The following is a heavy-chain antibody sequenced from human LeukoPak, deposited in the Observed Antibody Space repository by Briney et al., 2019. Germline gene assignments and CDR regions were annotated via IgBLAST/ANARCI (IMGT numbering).Heavy chain of an antibody. CDR1: GYTFTGYY. D-gene: IGHD6-19*01. Sequence: GASVKVSCKASGYTFTGYYMHWVRQAPGQGLEWMGWINLNSGGTNYAQKFQGRVTMTRDTSISTAYMELSRLRSDDTAVYYCAKDGQAVAIGWVDYWGQGTLVTVSS. V-gene: IGHV1-2*02. CDR2: INLNSGGT. CDR3: AKDGQAVAIGWVDY. J-gene: IGHJ4*02.